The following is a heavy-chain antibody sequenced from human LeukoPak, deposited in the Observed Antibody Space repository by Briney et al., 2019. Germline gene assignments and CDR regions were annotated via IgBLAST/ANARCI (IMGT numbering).Heavy chain of an antibody. CDR2: ISYDGSNK. CDR3: ARDPLPDENAFDI. CDR1: GFTFSSYV. J-gene: IGHJ3*02. V-gene: IGHV3-30*01. D-gene: IGHD1-14*01. Sequence: GGPLRLSCAASGFTFSSYVMHWVREAPGKGLEWVAVISYDGSNKYYADSVKGRFTISRDNSKNTLDLQMNSLRAEDTAIYYCARDPLPDENAFDIWGQGTMVTVSS.